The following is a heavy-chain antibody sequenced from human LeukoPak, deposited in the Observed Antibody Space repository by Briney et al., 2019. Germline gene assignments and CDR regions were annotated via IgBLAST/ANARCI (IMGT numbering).Heavy chain of an antibody. CDR2: ISDNGGGT. CDR1: GFTFSTYA. D-gene: IGHD1-26*01. Sequence: GGSLRLSCAASGFTFSTYAITWVRQPPGRGLEGVSAISDNGGGTYYADSAKGRFTVSRDTSKNTLNLQRNSLRAEDTAVYYCAREFKVGTTTLSFDIWGQGTMVTVSS. J-gene: IGHJ3*02. CDR3: AREFKVGTTTLSFDI. V-gene: IGHV3-23*01.